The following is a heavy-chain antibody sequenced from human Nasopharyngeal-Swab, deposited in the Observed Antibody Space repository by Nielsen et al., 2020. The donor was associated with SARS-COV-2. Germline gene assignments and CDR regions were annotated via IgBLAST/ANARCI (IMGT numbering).Heavy chain of an antibody. J-gene: IGHJ5*02. Sequence: IRQPPGKALEWLALIYWDDDRRYSPSLKSRLTITKDTSKNRVVLTMTNMDPVDTATYYCAHSADYDILTGPWGQGTLVTVSS. D-gene: IGHD3-9*01. CDR2: IYWDDDR. CDR3: AHSADYDILTGP. V-gene: IGHV2-5*02.